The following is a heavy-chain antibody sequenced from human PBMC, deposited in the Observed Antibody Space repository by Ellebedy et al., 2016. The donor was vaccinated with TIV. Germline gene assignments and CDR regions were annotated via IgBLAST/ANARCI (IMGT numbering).Heavy chain of an antibody. V-gene: IGHV1-46*03. CDR2: INPSGGST. Sequence: ASVKVSCKASGYTFTSYYMHWVRQAPGQGLEWMGIINPSGGSTSYAPKFQGRVTMTRDTSTSTVYMELSSLRSEDTAVYYCARHDSSGYDAFDIWGQGTMVTVSS. D-gene: IGHD3-22*01. J-gene: IGHJ3*02. CDR3: ARHDSSGYDAFDI. CDR1: GYTFTSYY.